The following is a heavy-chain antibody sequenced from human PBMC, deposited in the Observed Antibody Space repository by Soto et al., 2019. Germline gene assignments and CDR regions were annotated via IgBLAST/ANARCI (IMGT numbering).Heavy chain of an antibody. Sequence: EVQLVESGGGLVQPGGSLRLSCAASGFSFSSYWMHWVRQAPGKGLVWVSRINIDGSSTNYADSVKGRFTISRDNAKITLYLQMISMRAEDTALYYCASSYYYDSSAYYFLGYWGQGTLVTVSS. D-gene: IGHD3-22*01. CDR1: GFSFSSYW. CDR2: INIDGSST. V-gene: IGHV3-74*01. J-gene: IGHJ4*02. CDR3: ASSYYYDSSAYYFLGY.